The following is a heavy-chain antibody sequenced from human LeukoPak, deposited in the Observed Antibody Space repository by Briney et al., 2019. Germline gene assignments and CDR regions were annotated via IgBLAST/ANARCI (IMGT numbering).Heavy chain of an antibody. CDR3: ARHPTSRSVTHPSYWYFDL. CDR1: GDSISSYY. V-gene: IGHV4-59*08. J-gene: IGHJ2*01. CDR2: IYYSGST. Sequence: PSETLSLTCTVSGDSISSYYWGWIRQPPGKGLEWIGYIYYSGSTNYNPSLKSRVTISVDTSKNQFSLKLSSVTAADTAVYYCARHPTSRSVTHPSYWYFDLWGRGTLVTVSS. D-gene: IGHD4-17*01.